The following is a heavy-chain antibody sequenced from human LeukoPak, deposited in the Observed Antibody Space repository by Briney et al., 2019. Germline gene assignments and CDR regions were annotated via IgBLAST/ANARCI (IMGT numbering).Heavy chain of an antibody. V-gene: IGHV3-48*03. CDR3: ARDRSYYDSSGYY. CDR2: ISSSGSTI. Sequence: GGSLRLSCAASGFTFSSYEMNWVRQAPGKGLEWVSYISSSGSTIYYADSVKGRFTIPRDNAKNSLYLQMNSLRAEDTAVYYCARDRSYYDSSGYYWGQGTLVTVSS. D-gene: IGHD3-22*01. CDR1: GFTFSSYE. J-gene: IGHJ4*02.